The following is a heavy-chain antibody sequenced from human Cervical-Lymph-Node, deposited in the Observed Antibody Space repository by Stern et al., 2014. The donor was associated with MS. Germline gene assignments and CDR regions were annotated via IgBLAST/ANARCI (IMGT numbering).Heavy chain of an antibody. CDR1: GFSLNTSGEG. D-gene: IGHD4-17*01. V-gene: IGHV2-5*02. CDR3: AHTTVTFDEAYGLDV. CDR2: IYWDADE. J-gene: IGHJ6*02. Sequence: QVTLKESGPTLVKPTQTLTLTCTFSGFSLNTSGEGVGWIRQPPGKALEWLAVIYWDADERYSPSLNSRLTITKDTSKNQVVLTMANMDPVDTGTHYCAHTTVTFDEAYGLDVWGQGTTVTVSS.